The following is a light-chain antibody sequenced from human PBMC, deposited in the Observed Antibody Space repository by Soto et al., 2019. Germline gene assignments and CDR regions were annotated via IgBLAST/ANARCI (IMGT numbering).Light chain of an antibody. CDR2: AAS. CDR1: QSISSY. V-gene: IGKV1-39*01. Sequence: DIQMTQSPSSLSVSAGDRVTITFRAGQSISSYLNWYQQKPGTAPKLLIYAASSLQSGVPSRFSGIGTGTDFTLTISSLQPEDLATYYCHQSYSTPSSTFGQGTRLEI. J-gene: IGKJ5*01. CDR3: HQSYSTPSST.